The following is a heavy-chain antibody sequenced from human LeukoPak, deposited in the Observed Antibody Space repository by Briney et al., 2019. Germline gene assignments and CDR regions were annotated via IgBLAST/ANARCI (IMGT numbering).Heavy chain of an antibody. CDR1: GGSISSYY. J-gene: IGHJ5*02. D-gene: IGHD2-15*01. Sequence: SETLSLTCTVSGGSISSYYWSWIRQPPGKGLEWIGYIYTSGSTNYNPSLKSRVTISVDTSKNQFSLKLSSVTAADTAVYYCARQEMVVAPTAWFDPWGQGTLVTVSS. CDR3: ARQEMVVAPTAWFDP. V-gene: IGHV4-4*09. CDR2: IYTSGST.